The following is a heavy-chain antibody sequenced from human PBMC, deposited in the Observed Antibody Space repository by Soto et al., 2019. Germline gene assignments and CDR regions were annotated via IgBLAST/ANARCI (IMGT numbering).Heavy chain of an antibody. D-gene: IGHD5-18*01. CDR1: GGSISSSSYY. Sequence: QLQLQESGPGLVKPSETLSLTCTVSGGSISSSSYYWGWIRQPPGKGLEWIGSIYYSGSTYYNPSLKSRVTISVDTSKNQFSLKLSSVTAADTAVYYCAHALRVQLWGYWGQGTLVTVSS. CDR3: AHALRVQLWGY. J-gene: IGHJ4*02. V-gene: IGHV4-39*01. CDR2: IYYSGST.